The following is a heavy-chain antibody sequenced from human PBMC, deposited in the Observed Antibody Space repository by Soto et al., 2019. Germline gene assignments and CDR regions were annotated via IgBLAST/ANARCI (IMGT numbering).Heavy chain of an antibody. D-gene: IGHD3-16*02. CDR3: ARVAYDYAWGSYRYSDYGLDV. CDR1: GFTFSSYW. Sequence: EVQLVESGGGLVQPGGSLRLSCAASGFTFSSYWMDWVRQAPGKWLQWVANIKKDGSEKYCVDSVKGRFTLSRDNAKNALYLQMHSLRAEDTAVYYCARVAYDYAWGSYRYSDYGLDVWGQGTTVTFPS. J-gene: IGHJ6*02. CDR2: IKKDGSEK. V-gene: IGHV3-7*01.